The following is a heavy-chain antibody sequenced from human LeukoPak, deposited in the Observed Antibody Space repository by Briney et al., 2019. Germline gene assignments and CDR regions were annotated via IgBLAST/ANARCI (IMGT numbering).Heavy chain of an antibody. V-gene: IGHV3-48*03. CDR3: VRGDNRDY. CDR1: GFTFSSYE. J-gene: IGHJ4*02. D-gene: IGHD1-14*01. CDR2: ISTGASTI. Sequence: GGSLRLSCAASGFTFSSYEMNWVRQAPGKGLEWVSYISTGASTIYYADSVRGRFTISRDNAKNSLFLLMNSLRVEDTSVYYCVRGDNRDYWGQGTLVTVSS.